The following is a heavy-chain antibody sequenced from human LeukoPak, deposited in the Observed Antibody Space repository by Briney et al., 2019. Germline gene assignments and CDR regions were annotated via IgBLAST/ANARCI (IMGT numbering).Heavy chain of an antibody. J-gene: IGHJ5*02. V-gene: IGHV3-30-3*01. CDR1: GFTFSSYA. CDR2: KSYDGSNK. D-gene: IGHD2-15*01. Sequence: GGSLRLSCAASGFTFSSYAMHWVRQAPGKGLEWGAVKSYDGSNKSYADSVRGRFTISRDNSKNTLYVQMNCLRAEDTAVYYCARDHCSGGSCSTYNWFDPWGQGTLVTVSS. CDR3: ARDHCSGGSCSTYNWFDP.